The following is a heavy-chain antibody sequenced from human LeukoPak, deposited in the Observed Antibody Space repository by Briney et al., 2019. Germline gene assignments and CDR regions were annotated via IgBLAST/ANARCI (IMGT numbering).Heavy chain of an antibody. CDR2: MNPKSGNT. D-gene: IGHD6-13*01. CDR3: ARGPYGGIAAAEYTDY. Sequence: ASVKVSCKASGYTFTSYDINWVRQATGQGLEWMGWMNPKSGNTGYAQKFQGGVTMTRNTSISTAYMELSSLRSEDTAVYYCARGPYGGIAAAEYTDYWGQGTLVTVSS. CDR1: GYTFTSYD. V-gene: IGHV1-8*01. J-gene: IGHJ4*02.